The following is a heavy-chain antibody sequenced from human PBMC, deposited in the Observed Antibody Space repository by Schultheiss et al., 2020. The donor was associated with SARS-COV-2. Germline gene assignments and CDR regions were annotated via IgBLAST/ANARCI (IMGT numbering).Heavy chain of an antibody. Sequence: SETLSLTCAVYGGSFSGYYWSWIRQPPGKGLEWIGRIYTSGSTNYNPSLKSRVTISVDTSKNQFSLKLSSVTAADTAVYYCARAHCGGDCYYYWYFDLWGRGTLVTVSS. CDR3: ARAHCGGDCYYYWYFDL. CDR2: IYTSGST. J-gene: IGHJ2*01. CDR1: GGSFSGYY. D-gene: IGHD2-21*02. V-gene: IGHV4-59*10.